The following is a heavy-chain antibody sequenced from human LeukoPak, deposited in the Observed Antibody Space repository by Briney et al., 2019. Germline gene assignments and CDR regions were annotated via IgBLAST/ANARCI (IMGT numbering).Heavy chain of an antibody. CDR2: VSHDGTQT. CDR1: GFTFSQYS. D-gene: IGHD5-24*01. Sequence: PGGSLRLSCAASGFTFSQYSMHWVRQGPVKGLESMAAVSHDGTQTYYAGSVKGRFTISRDNSKNTLFLQMNSLRAEDTAVYCCARDGGGGYNHIDFWGQGTLVTVSS. J-gene: IGHJ4*02. CDR3: ARDGGGGYNHIDF. V-gene: IGHV3-30-3*01.